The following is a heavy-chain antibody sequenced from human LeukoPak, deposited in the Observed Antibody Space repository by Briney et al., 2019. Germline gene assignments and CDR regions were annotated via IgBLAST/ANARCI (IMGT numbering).Heavy chain of an antibody. V-gene: IGHV1-46*01. CDR2: INPSGGST. J-gene: IGHJ1*01. Sequence: ASVKVSCKASGYTFTSYYMHWVRQAPGQGLEWMGIINPSGGSTSYAQKFQGRVTMTRDTSTSTVYMELSSLRSEDTAVYYCARDYGARGIAVARAEYFQHWGQGTLVTVSS. CDR1: GYTFTSYY. D-gene: IGHD6-19*01. CDR3: ARDYGARGIAVARAEYFQH.